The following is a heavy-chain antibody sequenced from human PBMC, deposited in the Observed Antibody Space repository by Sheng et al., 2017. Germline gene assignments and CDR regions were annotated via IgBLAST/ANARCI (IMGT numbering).Heavy chain of an antibody. CDR3: ARNXAVASSNYGMDV. D-gene: IGHD6-19*01. V-gene: IGHV1-18*01. Sequence: QVQLVQSGAEVKEPGASVKVSCKASGYTFTNYGLSWVRRAPGQGLEWMGWVSAYNGNTNYAQHLQGRVTMTTDTSTSTAYMELRSLRSDDTAVYYCARNXAVASSNYGMDVWGQGTPVTVSS. J-gene: IGHJ6*02. CDR2: VSAYNGNT. CDR1: GYTFTNYG.